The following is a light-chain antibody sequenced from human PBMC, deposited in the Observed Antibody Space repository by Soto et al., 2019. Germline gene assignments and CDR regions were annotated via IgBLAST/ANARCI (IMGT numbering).Light chain of an antibody. CDR2: DVS. Sequence: QSALTQPASVSGSPGQSITISCTGTSSDIGDYNYVSWYQQFPGKGPKLIIYDVSNRPSGVSDRFSASKSGNTASLTISGLQTDDEAHYYCSSYTNTLTRLLFGGGTKLTVL. J-gene: IGLJ2*01. CDR3: SSYTNTLTRLL. CDR1: SSDIGDYNY. V-gene: IGLV2-14*01.